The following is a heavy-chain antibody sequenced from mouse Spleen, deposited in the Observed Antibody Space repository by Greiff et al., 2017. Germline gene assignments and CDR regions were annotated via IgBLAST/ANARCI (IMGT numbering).Heavy chain of an antibody. CDR1: GYTFTSYW. J-gene: IGHJ2*01. CDR2: IYPGSGST. CDR3: ATGEYYGSSYLYYFDY. V-gene: IGHV1-55*01. Sequence: QVQLQQPGAELVKPGASVKMSCKASGYTFTSYWITWVKQRPGQGLEWIGDIYPGSGSTNYNEKFKSKATLTVDTSSSTAYMQLSSLTSEDSAVYYCATGEYYGSSYLYYFDYWGQGTTRTVSS. D-gene: IGHD1-1*01.